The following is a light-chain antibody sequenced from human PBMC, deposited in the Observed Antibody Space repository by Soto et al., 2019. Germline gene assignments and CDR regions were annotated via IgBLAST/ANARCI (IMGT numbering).Light chain of an antibody. V-gene: IGKV1-5*01. CDR3: QQYNSYPWT. CDR2: DAS. Sequence: DIQMTQSPSTLSASLGDRVTITCRASQSISSWLAWYQRKPGKAPKLLIYDASSLESGVPSRFSGSGSGTEFTLTISSLQPDDFATYYCQQYNSYPWTFDQGTKVDI. CDR1: QSISSW. J-gene: IGKJ1*01.